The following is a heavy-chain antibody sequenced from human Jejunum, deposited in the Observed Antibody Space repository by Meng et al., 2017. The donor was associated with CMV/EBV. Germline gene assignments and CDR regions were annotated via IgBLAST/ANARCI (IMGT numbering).Heavy chain of an antibody. D-gene: IGHD5-24*01. CDR2: TYYRSKWYN. Sequence: CALAGDSVSSNSAALLWIRQSPSRGLEWLARTYYRSKWYNDYAVSVRGRIIINPDTSKNQFSLQLNSVTPEDTAVYYCTRGFNYYFDYWGQGTLVTVSS. J-gene: IGHJ4*02. CDR3: TRGFNYYFDY. CDR1: GDSVSSNSAA. V-gene: IGHV6-1*01.